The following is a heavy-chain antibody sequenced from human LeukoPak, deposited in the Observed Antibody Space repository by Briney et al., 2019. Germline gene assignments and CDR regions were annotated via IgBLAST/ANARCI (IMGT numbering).Heavy chain of an antibody. CDR3: AEAGIVGRTFRIDF. CDR2: ISSSSSII. Sequence: GGSLRLSCAASGFTFSSYWMSWVRQAPGKGLEWVSYISSSSSIIYYADSEQGRFTISRDKVTNTLYLQMNSLRVEDTATYYCAEAGIVGRTFRIDFWGQGTLVTVSS. D-gene: IGHD1-26*01. J-gene: IGHJ4*02. V-gene: IGHV3-48*01. CDR1: GFTFSSYW.